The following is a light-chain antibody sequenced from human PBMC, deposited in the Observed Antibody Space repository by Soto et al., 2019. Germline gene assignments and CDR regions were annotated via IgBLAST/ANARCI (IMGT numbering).Light chain of an antibody. CDR1: QSVSSN. V-gene: IGKV3D-15*01. CDR2: GAS. Sequence: EIVMTQSPATLSVSPGERATLSCRASQSVSSNLAWSQQKPGQAHRLLIYGASTRATGIPARFSGSGSGTEFTLTISSLQSEDFAVYYCQQYNNWPRTFGQGNQVEIQ. CDR3: QQYNNWPRT. J-gene: IGKJ1*01.